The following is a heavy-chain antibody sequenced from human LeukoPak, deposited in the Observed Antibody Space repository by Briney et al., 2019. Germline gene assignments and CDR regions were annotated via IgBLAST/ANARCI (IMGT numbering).Heavy chain of an antibody. CDR3: ARDLRYFDWLLRTVFDY. Sequence: GASVKVSCKASGYTFTSYGISWVRQAPGQGLEWMGWISAYNGNTNYAQKLQGRVTMTTDTSTSTAYMELRSLRSDDTAVYYCARDLRYFDWLLRTVFDYWGLGTQVTVSS. J-gene: IGHJ4*02. CDR2: ISAYNGNT. D-gene: IGHD3-9*01. CDR1: GYTFTSYG. V-gene: IGHV1-18*04.